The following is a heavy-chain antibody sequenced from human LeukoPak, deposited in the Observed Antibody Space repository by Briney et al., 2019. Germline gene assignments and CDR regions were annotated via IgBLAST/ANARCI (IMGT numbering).Heavy chain of an antibody. CDR1: GFTFSSYG. D-gene: IGHD5-18*01. CDR3: AKDPRGLRTGDY. CDR2: IRYDGSNK. Sequence: GGSLRLSCAASGFTFSSYGMHWVRQAPGKGLEWVAFIRYDGSNKYYADSVKGRFTIPRDNSKNTLYLQMNSLRAEDTAVYYCAKDPRGLRTGDYWGQGTLVTVSS. J-gene: IGHJ4*02. V-gene: IGHV3-30*02.